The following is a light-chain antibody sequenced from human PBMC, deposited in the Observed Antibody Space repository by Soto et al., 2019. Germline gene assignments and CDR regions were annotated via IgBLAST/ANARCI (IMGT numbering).Light chain of an antibody. CDR3: QQYGSSPGT. Sequence: EIVLTQSPGTLSLSPGERGTLSCRASQTVSSNFLAWYQQKPGQAPRLLIFDASARATGIPDRFTGSGSGTDFTLTISRLEPEDFAVYYCQQYGSSPGTFGQGTKVDIK. CDR1: QTVSSNF. V-gene: IGKV3-20*01. J-gene: IGKJ1*01. CDR2: DAS.